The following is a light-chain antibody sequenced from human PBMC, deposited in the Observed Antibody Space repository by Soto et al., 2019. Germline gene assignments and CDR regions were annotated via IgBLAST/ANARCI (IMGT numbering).Light chain of an antibody. J-gene: IGKJ1*01. CDR1: QTVGRN. Sequence: EIVMTQSPATLSVSPGERATLSCRASQTVGRNLAWYQQKPGQAPRLLIYGASTRATGIPARFSGSGSGTEFTLTISILQAEDFAVYYCQQYNNWRTFGLGTKVEIK. CDR3: QQYNNWRT. CDR2: GAS. V-gene: IGKV3-15*01.